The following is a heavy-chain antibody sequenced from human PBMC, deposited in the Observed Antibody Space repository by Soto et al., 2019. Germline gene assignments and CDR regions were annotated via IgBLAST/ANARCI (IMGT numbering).Heavy chain of an antibody. V-gene: IGHV3-23*01. D-gene: IGHD3-10*01. CDR2: ISGGT. CDR3: AIGGPGGPLGH. CDR1: GFIFSAFD. J-gene: IGHJ4*02. Sequence: DVQLLESGGGLLQPGGSLRLSCAASGFIFSAFDMSWVRQAPGKGLEWVSSISGGTYYADSVKGRFTISRDNSKNTLNLQMNGLRAEDTAVYYCAIGGPGGPLGHWGQGTLVTVSS.